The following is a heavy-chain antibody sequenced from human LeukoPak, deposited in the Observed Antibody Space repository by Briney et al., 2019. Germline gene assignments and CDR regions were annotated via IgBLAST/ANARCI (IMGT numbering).Heavy chain of an antibody. J-gene: IGHJ4*02. V-gene: IGHV3-23*01. CDR2: FNSRGST. Sequence: GGSLRLSCAASGFTFSRYAMSWVRQAPGKGLEWVSAFNSRGSTYYADSVKGRFTISRDSSKNTVYLQMNSLRAEDTAVYYCAKAWGYSGHDVDYWGQGTPVTVSS. D-gene: IGHD5-12*01. CDR1: GFTFSRYA. CDR3: AKAWGYSGHDVDY.